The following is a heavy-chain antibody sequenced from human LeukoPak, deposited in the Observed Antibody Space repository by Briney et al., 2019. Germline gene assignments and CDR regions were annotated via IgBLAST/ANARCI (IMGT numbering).Heavy chain of an antibody. CDR3: ARANDDGSDY. CDR1: GGSISSYY. J-gene: IGHJ4*02. V-gene: IGHV4-4*07. D-gene: IGHD4/OR15-4a*01. Sequence: SVTLSLTCTVAGGSISSYYWSWIRQPAGKGLEWIGRIYTSGTTNYNPSLKSRITMSVDTSKNQFSLKMRSVTAADTAVYYCARANDDGSDYRGQGTLVTVSS. CDR2: IYTSGTT.